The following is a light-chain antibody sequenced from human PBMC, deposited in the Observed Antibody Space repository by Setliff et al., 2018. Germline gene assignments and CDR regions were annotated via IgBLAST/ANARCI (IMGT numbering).Light chain of an antibody. V-gene: IGKV1-9*01. J-gene: IGKJ3*01. CDR3: QQLYSYPRT. CDR1: QDISIY. Sequence: GDRVTITCRASQDISIYLGWYQQKPGKAPRLLIYAASTLQSGVPSRFSGSGSGTEFTLTINSLQPEDFATYYCQQLYSYPRTFGPGTKVDIK. CDR2: AAS.